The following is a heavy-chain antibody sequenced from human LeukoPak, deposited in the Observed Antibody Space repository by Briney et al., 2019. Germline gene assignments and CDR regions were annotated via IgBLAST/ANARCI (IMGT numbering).Heavy chain of an antibody. V-gene: IGHV3-48*04. CDR1: GFTINIYA. J-gene: IGHJ4*02. CDR3: ARDSGRRKVRGVSIYDF. CDR2: ISSYGTAT. D-gene: IGHD3-10*01. Sequence: PGGSLRLSCAPSGFTINIYAMTWVRQAPGKGLEWVAYISSYGTATYYADFVEGRFTISRDDAANSVFLQLNSLRGEDTAMYYCARDSGRRKVRGVSIYDFWGQGTLVTVSS.